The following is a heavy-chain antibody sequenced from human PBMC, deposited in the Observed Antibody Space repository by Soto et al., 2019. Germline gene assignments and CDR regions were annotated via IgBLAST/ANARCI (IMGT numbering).Heavy chain of an antibody. Sequence: SETLSLTCTVSGGSISSGGYYWSWIRQHPGKGLEWIGYIYYSGSTYYNPSLKSRVTISVDTSKNQFSLKLSSVTAADTAVYYCARAPTTVNNGYAEYFQHWGQGTLVTVSS. V-gene: IGHV4-31*03. CDR2: IYYSGST. D-gene: IGHD4-17*01. CDR3: ARAPTTVNNGYAEYFQH. J-gene: IGHJ1*01. CDR1: GGSISSGGYY.